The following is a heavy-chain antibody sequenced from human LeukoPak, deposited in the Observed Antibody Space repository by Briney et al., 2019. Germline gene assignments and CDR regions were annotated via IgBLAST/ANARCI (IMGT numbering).Heavy chain of an antibody. J-gene: IGHJ4*02. CDR1: GFTLNNHW. CDR3: ARDPRNGHNLDFDY. CDR2: MNTDGTST. D-gene: IGHD5-24*01. Sequence: GGSLRLSCAASGFTLNNHWMHWVRQAPRKGLVWVSRMNTDGTSTTYADSVKGRFTISRDNAKNTLYLQMNSLRVEDTAVYYCARDPRNGHNLDFDYWGQGTLVTVSS. V-gene: IGHV3-74*01.